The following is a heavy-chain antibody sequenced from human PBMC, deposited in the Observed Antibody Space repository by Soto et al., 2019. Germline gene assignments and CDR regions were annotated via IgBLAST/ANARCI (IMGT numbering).Heavy chain of an antibody. CDR2: ISSSSTI. Sequence: EVQLVESGGDLVQPGGSLRLSCAASGFTFSTDSMNWVRQAPGKGLEWVSSISSSSTIYYADSVKGRFTISRDNVQNSLYLQMHSLRAEDTAVYYCSREGGSGWTFDYWGQVTLVTVSS. CDR1: GFTFSTDS. V-gene: IGHV3-48*01. J-gene: IGHJ4*02. CDR3: SREGGSGWTFDY. D-gene: IGHD6-19*01.